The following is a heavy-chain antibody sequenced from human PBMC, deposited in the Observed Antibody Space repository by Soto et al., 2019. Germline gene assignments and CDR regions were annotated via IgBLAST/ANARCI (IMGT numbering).Heavy chain of an antibody. CDR3: ARDRCTGTSCYWKYCDD. CDR1: GYSFTSYG. V-gene: IGHV1-18*01. D-gene: IGHD2-2*01. J-gene: IGHJ4*02. Sequence: QVQLVQSGAEVKKPGASVKVSCKASGYSFTSYGISWVRQAPGQGLEWMGWISGYNSDTKYDQKFQGRVTMTTDTPTSTVYMELRTLRSDDTAVYYCARDRCTGTSCYWKYCDDWGQGTLVTVSS. CDR2: ISGYNSDT.